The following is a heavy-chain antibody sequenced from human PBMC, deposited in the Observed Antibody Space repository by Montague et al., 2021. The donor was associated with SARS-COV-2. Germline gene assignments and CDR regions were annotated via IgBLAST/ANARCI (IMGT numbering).Heavy chain of an antibody. J-gene: IGHJ4*02. CDR2: INYRGT. V-gene: IGHV3-23*01. CDR1: GFAFSKFA. D-gene: IGHD2/OR15-2a*01. CDR3: TRGLYAAYH. Sequence: SLRLSCATSGFAFSKFAMHWVRQAPGTGLEWVSSINYRGTYYADSVRGRFTISRDNSKNTLYLQMHSLRAEDTAVYYCTRGLYAAYHWGQGTLVTVSS.